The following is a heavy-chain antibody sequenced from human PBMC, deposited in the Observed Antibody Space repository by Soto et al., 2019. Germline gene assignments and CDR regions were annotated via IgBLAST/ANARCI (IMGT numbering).Heavy chain of an antibody. J-gene: IGHJ4*02. CDR3: ARGPNSLGDD. V-gene: IGHV1-69*02. D-gene: IGHD7-27*01. CDR2: IIPILGIT. CDR1: GGSFSSFH. Sequence: QVQLVQSGAEVKKPGSSVKVSCKASGGSFSSFHITWVRQAPGQGLEWMGRIIPILGITNYAQKFQGRVTITADKSTNTAYMELNSLRSEDTAMYYFARGPNSLGDDWGQGTLITVSS.